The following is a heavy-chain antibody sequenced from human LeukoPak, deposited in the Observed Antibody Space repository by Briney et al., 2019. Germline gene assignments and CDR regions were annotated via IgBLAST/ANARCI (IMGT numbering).Heavy chain of an antibody. V-gene: IGHV3-21*01. J-gene: IGHJ6*02. D-gene: IGHD2-2*03. CDR3: AGGYSKGMDV. Sequence: GGSLRLACAASGFMFSSYSMNRVRQAPGKGLEWVSSISSSSDYIFYADSVKGRFTISRDNAKNSLYLQLNRLRAEDTAVYYCAGGYSKGMDVWGLGTTVTVSS. CDR2: ISSSSDYI. CDR1: GFMFSSYS.